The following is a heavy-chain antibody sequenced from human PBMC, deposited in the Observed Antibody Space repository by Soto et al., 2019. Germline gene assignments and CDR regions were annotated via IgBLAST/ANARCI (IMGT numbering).Heavy chain of an antibody. J-gene: IGHJ4*02. CDR1: GFTFSSYS. Sequence: EVQLVESGGGLVQPGGSLRLSCAASGFTFSSYSMNWVRQAPGKGLEWVSYISSSSSTIYYADSVKGRFTISRDNAKNSRYLQMNSLRDEDTAVYYCARDYSSYGHTGVYWGQGTLVTVSS. CDR2: ISSSSSTI. CDR3: ARDYSSYGHTGVY. V-gene: IGHV3-48*02. D-gene: IGHD6-6*01.